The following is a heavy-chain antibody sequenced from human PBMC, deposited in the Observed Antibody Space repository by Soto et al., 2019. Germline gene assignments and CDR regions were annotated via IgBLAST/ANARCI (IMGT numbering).Heavy chain of an antibody. V-gene: IGHV3-74*01. D-gene: IGHD1-1*01. J-gene: IGHJ4*02. Sequence: GGSVRLSXAASGFTFSSHWMHWVRQAPGKGLVWVSHIGPDGSTTRDADSVQGRFTISRDNARNTLYLQMNSLRDEDTAVYYCARDNNWSYDYWGQGILVTVSS. CDR1: GFTFSSHW. CDR2: IGPDGSTT. CDR3: ARDNNWSYDY.